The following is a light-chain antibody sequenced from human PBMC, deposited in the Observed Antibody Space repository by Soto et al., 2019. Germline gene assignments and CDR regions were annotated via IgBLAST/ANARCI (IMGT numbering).Light chain of an antibody. V-gene: IGKV3-20*01. CDR2: GAS. J-gene: IGKJ1*01. CDR1: QSVSSSY. Sequence: DIVLTQSPGTLSLSLGEGATLSCRASQSVSSSYLAWYQQKPGQAPRLLIYGASTRATGIPDRFSGSGSGTDFTLTISRLEPEDFAVYYCQQYSTSPDWTFGQGTKVDIK. CDR3: QQYSTSPDWT.